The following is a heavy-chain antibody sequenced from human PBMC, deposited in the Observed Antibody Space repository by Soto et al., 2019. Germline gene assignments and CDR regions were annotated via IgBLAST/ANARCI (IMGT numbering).Heavy chain of an antibody. CDR2: IYYSGST. D-gene: IGHD2-2*01. J-gene: IGHJ4*01. Sequence: SETLSLTCTVSGGSISSYYWSWIRQPPGKGLEWIGYIYYSGSTYYNPSLKSRVTISVDTSKNQFSLKLSSVTAADTAVYYCARSSTSANYFDYWGHGTLVTVSS. V-gene: IGHV4-59*06. CDR3: ARSSTSANYFDY. CDR1: GGSISSYY.